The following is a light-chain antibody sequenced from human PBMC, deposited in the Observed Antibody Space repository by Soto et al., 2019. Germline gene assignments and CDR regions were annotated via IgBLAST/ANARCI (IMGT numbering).Light chain of an antibody. Sequence: QSVLTQPPSVSGAPGQRVTISCTGSSSNIGAGYDVHWYQQLPGTAPKLLIYGNSNRPSGVPDRFSGSKSGTSASLAITVLQAEDEADYYCQSYDSSLRVFGTGTKLTVL. V-gene: IGLV1-40*01. CDR2: GNS. J-gene: IGLJ1*01. CDR3: QSYDSSLRV. CDR1: SSNIGAGYD.